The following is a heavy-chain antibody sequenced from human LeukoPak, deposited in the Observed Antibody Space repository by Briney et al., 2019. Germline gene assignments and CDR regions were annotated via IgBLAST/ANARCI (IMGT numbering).Heavy chain of an antibody. CDR3: AKPARTDYADY. D-gene: IGHD1-14*01. CDR2: ISYDGSNK. Sequence: GGSLRLSCAASGFTFSSYGMHWVRQAPGEGLEWVAVISYDGSNKYYADSVKGRFTISRDNSKNTLYLQMNSLRAEDTAVYYCAKPARTDYADYWGQGTLVTVSS. CDR1: GFTFSSYG. V-gene: IGHV3-30*18. J-gene: IGHJ4*02.